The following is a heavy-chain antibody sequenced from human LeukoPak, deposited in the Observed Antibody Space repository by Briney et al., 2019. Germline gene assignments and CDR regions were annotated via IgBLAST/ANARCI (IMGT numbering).Heavy chain of an antibody. V-gene: IGHV3-30*02. Sequence: GGSLRLSCAASGFTFSSYGMHWVRQAPGKGLEWVAFIRYDGSNKYYADSVKGRFTISRDNSKNTLYLQMNSLRAEDTAVYYCAKGLITFGGVIVQPFDYWGQGTLVTVSS. D-gene: IGHD3-16*02. CDR2: IRYDGSNK. CDR1: GFTFSSYG. J-gene: IGHJ4*02. CDR3: AKGLITFGGVIVQPFDY.